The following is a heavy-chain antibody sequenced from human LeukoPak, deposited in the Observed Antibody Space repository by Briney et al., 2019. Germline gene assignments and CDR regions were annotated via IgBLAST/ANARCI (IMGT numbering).Heavy chain of an antibody. V-gene: IGHV4-59*11. D-gene: IGHD3-22*01. J-gene: IGHJ4*02. CDR2: ISDSGGT. CDR1: GGSLSTHH. Sequence: KSSETLSLTCVVSGGSLSTHHWSWIRQSPGRGLEWIGYISDSGGTNYNPSLKSRVTISVDTSKNQFSLMLSSVTAADTAVYYCARGYDSSAYYPFNYWGQGTLVTVSS. CDR3: ARGYDSSAYYPFNY.